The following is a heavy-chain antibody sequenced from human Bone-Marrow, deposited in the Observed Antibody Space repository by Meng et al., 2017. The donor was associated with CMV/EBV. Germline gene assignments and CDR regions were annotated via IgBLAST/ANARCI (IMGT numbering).Heavy chain of an antibody. CDR3: ARRHPRIAAAGTLDY. CDR1: GYTFTSYG. D-gene: IGHD6-13*01. Sequence: ASVKVSCKASGYTFTSYGISWVRQAPGQGLEWMGWISAYNGNTNYAQKLQGRVTMTTDTSTSTAYMELSRLRSDDTAVYYCARRHPRIAAAGTLDYWGQGTLVTVSS. CDR2: ISAYNGNT. J-gene: IGHJ4*02. V-gene: IGHV1-18*01.